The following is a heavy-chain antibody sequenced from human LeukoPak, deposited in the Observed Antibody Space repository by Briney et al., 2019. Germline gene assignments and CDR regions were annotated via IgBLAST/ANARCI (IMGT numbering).Heavy chain of an antibody. V-gene: IGHV3-23*01. CDR2: ISVSGGTT. Sequence: GGSLRLSCAASGFTFSNYAMSWVRQAPGKGLEWVSAISVSGGTTYYADSVKGRDIISRDNSKNTLSLQMNGLRAEDTALYSCAKVMFGGVIVPHAFDIWGQGTMVTVS. CDR3: AKVMFGGVIVPHAFDI. J-gene: IGHJ3*02. D-gene: IGHD3-16*02. CDR1: GFTFSNYA.